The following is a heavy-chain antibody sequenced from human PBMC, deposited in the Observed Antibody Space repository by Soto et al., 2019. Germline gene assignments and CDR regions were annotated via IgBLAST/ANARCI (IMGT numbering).Heavy chain of an antibody. V-gene: IGHV1-18*04. J-gene: IGHJ4*02. CDR2: VSGYNDKT. Sequence: QVQLVQSGAELKKPGASVKVSCKASGYTFTNHGISWVRQAPGQGLEWVGWVSGYNDKTKSAQKFQGRVTMTTDSSTNTAYMELRSLRSDDTAVYFCARDFYPVAYFFDYWGQGTLVTVSS. CDR3: ARDFYPVAYFFDY. D-gene: IGHD2-21*01. CDR1: GYTFTNHG.